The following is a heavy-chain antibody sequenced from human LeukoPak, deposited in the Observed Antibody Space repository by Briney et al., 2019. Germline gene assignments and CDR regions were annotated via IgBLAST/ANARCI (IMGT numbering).Heavy chain of an antibody. Sequence: PGGSLRLSCGASGFRFSRHWINGVRQAPGKGLEWVANLNPDGSKKYYADSMKGRFTISRDNSKNTLYLQMNSLRAEDTAVYYCAKDSWPYYDSSGYSDYWGQGTLVTVSS. CDR1: GFRFSRHW. D-gene: IGHD3-22*01. V-gene: IGHV3-7*01. J-gene: IGHJ4*02. CDR2: LNPDGSKK. CDR3: AKDSWPYYDSSGYSDY.